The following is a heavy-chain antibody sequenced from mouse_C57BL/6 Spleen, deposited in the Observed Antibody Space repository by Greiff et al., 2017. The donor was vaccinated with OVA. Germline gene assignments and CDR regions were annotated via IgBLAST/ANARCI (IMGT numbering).Heavy chain of an antibody. CDR2: IYPGDGDT. D-gene: IGHD1-1*01. V-gene: IGHV1-82*01. CDR1: GYAFSSSW. J-gene: IGHJ2*01. CDR3: AIHYYYGSQYYFDD. Sequence: QVQLQQSGPELVKPGASVKISCKASGYAFSSSWMNWVKQRPGKGLEWIGRIYPGDGDTNYNGKFKGKATLTADKSSSTASMQRSSLTSEDSSVYFCAIHYYYGSQYYFDDWGQGTTLTVSS.